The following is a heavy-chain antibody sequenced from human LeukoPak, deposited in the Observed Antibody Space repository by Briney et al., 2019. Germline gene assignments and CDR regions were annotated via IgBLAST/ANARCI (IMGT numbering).Heavy chain of an antibody. CDR3: ARGPGSYPDY. Sequence: QPGRSLRLSCAASGFTFSSYGMHWVRQAPGKGLEWVAVIWYDGSNKYYADSVKGRFTISRDNSKNTLYLQMNSLRAEDTAVYYCARGPGSYPDYWDQGTLVTVSS. J-gene: IGHJ4*02. CDR2: IWYDGSNK. D-gene: IGHD3-10*01. CDR1: GFTFSSYG. V-gene: IGHV3-33*01.